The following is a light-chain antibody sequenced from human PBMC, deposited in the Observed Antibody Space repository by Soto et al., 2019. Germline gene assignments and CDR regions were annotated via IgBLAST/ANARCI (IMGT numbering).Light chain of an antibody. J-gene: IGKJ1*01. CDR2: GTS. V-gene: IGKV3-15*01. CDR3: LQFYDWPPWT. CDR1: QTIYTN. Sequence: EIVMTQSPATLSVSPGERATLSCRASQTIYTNLAWYQQKPGQAPRLLIYGTSTRATGIPARFSGSGTGTEFTLTISNLQSEDSAVYYCLQFYDWPPWTFGQGTKVDIK.